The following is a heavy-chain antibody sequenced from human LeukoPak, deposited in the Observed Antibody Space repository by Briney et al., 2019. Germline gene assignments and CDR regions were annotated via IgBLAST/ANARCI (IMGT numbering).Heavy chain of an antibody. CDR3: ARDLCCYDFWSNAFDI. J-gene: IGHJ3*02. Sequence: GGSLRLSCAASGFTFSSYSMNWVRQAPGKGLEWVSYISSSSSTIYYADSVKGRFTISRDNAKNSLYLQMNSLRAEDTAVYYCARDLCCYDFWSNAFDIWGQGTMVTVSS. CDR2: ISSSSSTI. V-gene: IGHV3-48*01. CDR1: GFTFSSYS. D-gene: IGHD3-3*01.